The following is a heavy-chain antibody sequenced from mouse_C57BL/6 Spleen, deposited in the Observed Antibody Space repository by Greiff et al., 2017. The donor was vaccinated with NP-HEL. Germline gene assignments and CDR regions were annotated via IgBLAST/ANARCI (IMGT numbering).Heavy chain of an antibody. Sequence: QVQLQQPGAEFVKPGASVKMSCKASGYTFTSYWITWVKQRPGQGLEWIGDIYPGSGSTNYNEKFKSKATLTVDTSSSTAYMQLSSLTSEDSAVYYCARYSLTGYYFDYWGQGTTLTVSS. V-gene: IGHV1-55*01. CDR2: IYPGSGST. D-gene: IGHD4-1*01. CDR1: GYTFTSYW. J-gene: IGHJ2*01. CDR3: ARYSLTGYYFDY.